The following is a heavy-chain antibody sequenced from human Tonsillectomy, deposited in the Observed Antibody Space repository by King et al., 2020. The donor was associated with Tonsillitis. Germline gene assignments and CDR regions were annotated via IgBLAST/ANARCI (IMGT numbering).Heavy chain of an antibody. D-gene: IGHD1-26*01. CDR3: ARDTSSGSYITFDI. V-gene: IGHV3-11*05. J-gene: IGHJ3*02. CDR1: GFTFSDYY. CDR2: ISSSSTYT. Sequence: VQLVESGGGLVKPGGSLRLSCAASGFTFSDYYMSWIRQAPGKGLEVVSYISSSSTYTTYADSVKGRFTISRDNANNSLFLQMNSLRAEDTAVYYCARDTSSGSYITFDIWGQGTVVTVSS.